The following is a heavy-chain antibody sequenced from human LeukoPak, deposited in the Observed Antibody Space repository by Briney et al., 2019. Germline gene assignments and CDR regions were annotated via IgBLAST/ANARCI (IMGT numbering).Heavy chain of an antibody. D-gene: IGHD3-22*01. V-gene: IGHV1-2*02. CDR3: ARSWTITVIVVLDY. CDR2: INPNSGGT. Sequence: ASVKVSCKASGYTFTGYYIHWVRQAPGQGLEWMGWINPNSGGTNYAQKFQGRVTMTRDTSISTAYMELSRLRSDDTAVYYCARSWTITVIVVLDYWGQGTLVTVSS. CDR1: GYTFTGYY. J-gene: IGHJ4*02.